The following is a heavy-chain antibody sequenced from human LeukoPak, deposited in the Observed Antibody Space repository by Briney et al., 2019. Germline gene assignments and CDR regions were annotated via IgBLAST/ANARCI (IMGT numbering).Heavy chain of an antibody. J-gene: IGHJ4*02. V-gene: IGHV4-4*07. D-gene: IGHD2-2*01. CDR1: GDSISSYY. Sequence: SETLSLTCTVSGDSISSYYWSWIRQPAGKGLEWIGRIYASGSTNYNPSLKSRVTMSVDTSKNQFSLKLSSVTAADTAVYYCGGGSIVVVPAADDYWGQGTLVTVSS. CDR3: GGGSIVVVPAADDY. CDR2: IYASGST.